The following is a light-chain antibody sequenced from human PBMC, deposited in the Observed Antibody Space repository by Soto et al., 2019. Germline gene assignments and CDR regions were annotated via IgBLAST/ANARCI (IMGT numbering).Light chain of an antibody. CDR3: QQRRDWPLT. CDR1: QSVSSY. Sequence: EIVLTQSPATLSLSPGERATLSCRASQSVSSYLAWYQQKPGQAPRLLISDASNRATGIPARFSGSGSGTDFIITVSSLEPEDFAVYYCQQRRDWPLTFGGGTKVEI. J-gene: IGKJ4*01. CDR2: DAS. V-gene: IGKV3-11*01.